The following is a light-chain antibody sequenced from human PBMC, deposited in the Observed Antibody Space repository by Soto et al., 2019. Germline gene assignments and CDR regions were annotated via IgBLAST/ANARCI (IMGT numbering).Light chain of an antibody. J-gene: IGKJ1*01. V-gene: IGKV3-15*01. CDR2: ETS. Sequence: EVVMTQSPATLSVSPGERATLSCRASQRVGTKLAWYQQKPGQAPRLLIYETSIRATGVPARFSGSGSGTEFTLTISGLQSEDFAVYYCQQYSNWPPWAFGQGTKVEIK. CDR3: QQYSNWPPWA. CDR1: QRVGTK.